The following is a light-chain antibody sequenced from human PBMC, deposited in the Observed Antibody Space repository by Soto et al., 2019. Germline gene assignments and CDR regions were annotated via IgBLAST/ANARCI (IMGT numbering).Light chain of an antibody. J-gene: IGKJ3*01. CDR3: QQYNNSSCT. CDR2: GSS. Sequence: EIVLTQSPATLSVSPGERATLSCRASQSVSSYLAWYQQKPGQAPRLLIYGSSTRATGIPSRFSGSGYGTEFTLTISSLQYEDFAYYYCQQYNNSSCTLCPGTKVVIK. V-gene: IGKV3-15*01. CDR1: QSVSSY.